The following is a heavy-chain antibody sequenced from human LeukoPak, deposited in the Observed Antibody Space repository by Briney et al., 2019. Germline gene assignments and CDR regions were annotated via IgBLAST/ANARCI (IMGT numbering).Heavy chain of an antibody. D-gene: IGHD3-22*01. CDR2: INHSGST. V-gene: IGHV4-34*01. J-gene: IGHJ4*02. Sequence: PSETLSLTCAVYGGSFSGYYWSWIRQPPGKGLEWIGEINHSGSTNYNPSLKSRVTISVDTSKNQFSLKLSSVTAADTAVYYCARGLDVDYYDSSGYYEYWGQGTLVTVSS. CDR1: GGSFSGYY. CDR3: ARGLDVDYYDSSGYYEY.